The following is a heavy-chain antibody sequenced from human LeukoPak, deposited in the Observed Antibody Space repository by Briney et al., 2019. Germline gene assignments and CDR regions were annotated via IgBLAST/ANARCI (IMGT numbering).Heavy chain of an antibody. V-gene: IGHV1-8*01. Sequence: ASVKVSCKASGYTFTSYDINWVRQATGQGLEWMGWMNPNSGNTGYAQKFQGRVTMTRNTSISTAYMELSSLRSEDTAVYYCARGNEMVRGVIIRSSRYYGMDVWGQGTTVTVSS. CDR2: MNPNSGNT. J-gene: IGHJ6*02. CDR3: ARGNEMVRGVIIRSSRYYGMDV. CDR1: GYTFTSYD. D-gene: IGHD3-10*01.